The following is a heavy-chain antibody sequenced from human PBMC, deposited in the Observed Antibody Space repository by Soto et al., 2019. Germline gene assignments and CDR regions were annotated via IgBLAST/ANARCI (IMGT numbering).Heavy chain of an antibody. V-gene: IGHV4-59*08. J-gene: IGHJ4*02. Sequence: SETLSLTCTVAGDSISTDDWSWIRQSPGKGLEWIGFIYYGGSTNYNPSLKSRVTISVDTPKNQFSLKLSSVTAADTAVYYCAKNWNWGSLVHWGQGTLVTVSS. CDR2: IYYGGST. CDR3: AKNWNWGSLVH. CDR1: GDSISTDD. D-gene: IGHD7-27*01.